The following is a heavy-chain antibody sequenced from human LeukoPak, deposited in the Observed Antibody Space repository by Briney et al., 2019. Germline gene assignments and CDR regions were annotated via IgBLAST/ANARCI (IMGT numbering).Heavy chain of an antibody. Sequence: SETLSLTCAVYGGSFSGYYWSWIRQPPGKGLEWIGEINHSGSTNYNPSLKSRVTISVDTSKNQFSLKLSSATAADTAVYYCARRSNWGHYYYYYMDVWGKGTTVTVSS. J-gene: IGHJ6*03. D-gene: IGHD7-27*01. CDR1: GGSFSGYY. CDR3: ARRSNWGHYYYYYMDV. CDR2: INHSGST. V-gene: IGHV4-34*01.